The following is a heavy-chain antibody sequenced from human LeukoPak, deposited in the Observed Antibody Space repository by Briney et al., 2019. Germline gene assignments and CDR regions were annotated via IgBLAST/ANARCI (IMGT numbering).Heavy chain of an antibody. CDR2: ISYDGSNK. CDR3: ARDSGYGSGSYPMPFCFDH. CDR1: GFTFSSYA. J-gene: IGHJ4*02. V-gene: IGHV3-30*04. D-gene: IGHD3-10*01. Sequence: GGSLRLSCAASGFTFSSYAMHWVRQAPGKGLEWVAVISYDGSNKYYADSVKGRFTISRDNSKNTLYLQMNSLRAEDTAVYYCARDSGYGSGSYPMPFCFDHWGQGTLVTVSS.